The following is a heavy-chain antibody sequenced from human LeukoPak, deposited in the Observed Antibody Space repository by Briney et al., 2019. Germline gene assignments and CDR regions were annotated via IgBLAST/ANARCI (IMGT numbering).Heavy chain of an antibody. V-gene: IGHV3-33*06. D-gene: IGHD2-8*01. CDR2: IWYDGSNE. CDR1: GFSFSSYG. Sequence: PGGSLRLSCAASGFSFSSYGMHWVRQAPGRGLDWVAVIWYDGSNEHYTDSVKGRFTIYRDNSKNTVYLQMNSLRAEDTAVYYCAKDRHDCTSGACYAHLDYWGQGTLVTVSS. CDR3: AKDRHDCTSGACYAHLDY. J-gene: IGHJ4*02.